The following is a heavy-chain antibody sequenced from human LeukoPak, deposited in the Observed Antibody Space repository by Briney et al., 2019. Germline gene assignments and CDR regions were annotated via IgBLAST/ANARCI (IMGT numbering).Heavy chain of an antibody. J-gene: IGHJ4*02. D-gene: IGHD3-10*01. V-gene: IGHV3-48*03. CDR3: ARGSITMVRGQFDY. CDR2: ISSSGSTI. CDR1: GFTFSSYE. Sequence: PWGSLRLSCAASGFTFSSYEMNWVRQAPGKGLEWVSYISSSGSTIYYADSVKGRFTISRDNAKNSLYLQMNSLRAEDTAVYYCARGSITMVRGQFDYWGQGTLVTVSS.